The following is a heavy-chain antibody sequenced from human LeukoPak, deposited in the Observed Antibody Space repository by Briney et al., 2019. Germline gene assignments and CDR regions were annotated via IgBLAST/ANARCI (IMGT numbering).Heavy chain of an antibody. CDR3: TRDIYYDSSGEQREIPFDY. CDR2: IRSKAYGGTT. Sequence: GGSLRLSCTASGFTFGDYAMSWFRQAPGKGLEWVGFIRSKAYGGTTEYAASVKGRFTISRDDSKSIAYLQMNSLKTEDTAVYYCTRDIYYDSSGEQREIPFDYWGQGTLVTVSS. J-gene: IGHJ4*02. CDR1: GFTFGDYA. V-gene: IGHV3-49*03. D-gene: IGHD3-22*01.